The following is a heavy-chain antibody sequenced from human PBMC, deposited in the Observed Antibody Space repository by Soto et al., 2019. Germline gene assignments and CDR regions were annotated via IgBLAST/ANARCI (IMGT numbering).Heavy chain of an antibody. D-gene: IGHD6-19*01. J-gene: IGHJ4*02. Sequence: ASVKVSCKASGYTFTSYAMHWVRQAPGQRLEWMGWINAGNGNTKYSQKFQGRVTITADESTSTAYMELSSLRSEDTAVYYCAIYTGDSSGWQHFDYWGQGTLVTVSS. CDR2: INAGNGNT. V-gene: IGHV1-3*01. CDR1: GYTFTSYA. CDR3: AIYTGDSSGWQHFDY.